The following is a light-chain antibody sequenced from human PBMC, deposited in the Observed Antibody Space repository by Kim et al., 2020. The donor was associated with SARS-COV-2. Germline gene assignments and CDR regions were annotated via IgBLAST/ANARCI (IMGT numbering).Light chain of an antibody. CDR3: QTYDSGNLV. Sequence: GKKVTISCTRSSGSIASNYVQWYQQRPGSAPTTVIFEDNRRPSGVPDRFSGSIDSSSNSASLTISGLQTEDEADFYCQTYDSGNLVFGGGTQLTVL. V-gene: IGLV6-57*03. J-gene: IGLJ3*02. CDR2: EDN. CDR1: SGSIASNY.